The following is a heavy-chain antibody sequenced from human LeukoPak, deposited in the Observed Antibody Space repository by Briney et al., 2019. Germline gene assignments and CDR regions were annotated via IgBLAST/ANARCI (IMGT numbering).Heavy chain of an antibody. Sequence: PGGSLRLSCVASGFSFSTYGMHWVRQAPGKGLEWVAVISSDASNQYYTDSVNGRFAISRDNSKNTLYLQMSSLRVEDTSVYFCARDRCGGADCANWFDPWGQGTLVIVSS. J-gene: IGHJ5*02. CDR3: ARDRCGGADCANWFDP. CDR2: ISSDASNQ. D-gene: IGHD2-21*02. CDR1: GFSFSTYG. V-gene: IGHV3-30*03.